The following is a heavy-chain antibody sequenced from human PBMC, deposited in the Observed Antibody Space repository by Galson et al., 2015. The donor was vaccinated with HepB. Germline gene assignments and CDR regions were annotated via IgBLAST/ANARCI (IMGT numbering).Heavy chain of an antibody. CDR1: GFTFSSYS. Sequence: SLRLSCAASGFTFSSYSMNWVRQAPGKGLEWVSYISSSSSTIYYADSVKGRFTISRDNAKNSLYLQMNSLRAEDTAVYYCARGGNRNYVLKTFDYWGQGTLVTVSS. CDR2: ISSSSSTI. J-gene: IGHJ4*02. V-gene: IGHV3-48*01. CDR3: ARGGNRNYVLKTFDY. D-gene: IGHD1-7*01.